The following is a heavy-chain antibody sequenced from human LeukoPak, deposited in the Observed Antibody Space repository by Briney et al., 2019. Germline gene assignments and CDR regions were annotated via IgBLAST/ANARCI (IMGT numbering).Heavy chain of an antibody. CDR1: GGSISSSNYY. D-gene: IGHD2-15*01. CDR3: AAHSPSGLYMDV. J-gene: IGHJ6*03. CDR2: IYYSGST. Sequence: SETLSLTCTVSGGSISSSNYYWGWIRQPPGKGLEWIGKIYYSGSTYYNPSLKSRVSISVDTSKNQFSLKLTSVTAADTAVYYCAAHSPSGLYMDVWGKGTTVTISS. V-gene: IGHV4-39*01.